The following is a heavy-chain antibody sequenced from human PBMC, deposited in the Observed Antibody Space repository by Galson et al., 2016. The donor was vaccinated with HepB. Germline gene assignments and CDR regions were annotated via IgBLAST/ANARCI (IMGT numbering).Heavy chain of an antibody. D-gene: IGHD4-17*01. V-gene: IGHV5-51*01. Sequence: QSGADVKKPGESLKISCKGSGYNFATYWIAWVRQMPGKGLEWMGIISPADSDTRYSPSFQGQVIMSADKSISTAFLQWSSLKASDTAMYYCAKTVTTSNAAFDVGGQGTMVTFSS. CDR1: GYNFATYW. CDR3: AKTVTTSNAAFDV. CDR2: ISPADSDT. J-gene: IGHJ3*01.